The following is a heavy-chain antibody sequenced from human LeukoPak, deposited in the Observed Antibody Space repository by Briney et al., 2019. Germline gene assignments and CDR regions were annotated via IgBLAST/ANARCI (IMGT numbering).Heavy chain of an antibody. Sequence: GGSLRLSCAASGFTFSSYAMSWVRQAPGKGLEWVSAISGSGGSTYYADSVKGRFTISRDNSKNTLYLQMNSLRAEATAVYYCAKDVNLVVPAACDYWGQGTLVTVSS. CDR2: ISGSGGST. V-gene: IGHV3-23*01. D-gene: IGHD2-2*01. CDR1: GFTFSSYA. CDR3: AKDVNLVVPAACDY. J-gene: IGHJ4*02.